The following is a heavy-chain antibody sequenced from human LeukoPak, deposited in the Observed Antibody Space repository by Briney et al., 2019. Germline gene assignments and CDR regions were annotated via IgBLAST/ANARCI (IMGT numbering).Heavy chain of an antibody. J-gene: IGHJ4*02. CDR1: GGTFSSYA. Sequence: SVKVSCKASGGTFSSYAISWVRQAPGQGLEWMGRIIPILGIANYAQKFQGRVTITADKSTSTAYMELSSLRSEDTAVYYCARDQYSYGYPAFDYWGQGTLVTVSS. CDR2: IIPILGIA. V-gene: IGHV1-69*04. CDR3: ARDQYSYGYPAFDY. D-gene: IGHD5-18*01.